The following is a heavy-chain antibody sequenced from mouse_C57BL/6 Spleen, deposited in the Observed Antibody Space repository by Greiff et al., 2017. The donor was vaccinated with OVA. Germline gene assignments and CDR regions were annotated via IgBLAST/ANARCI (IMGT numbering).Heavy chain of an antibody. V-gene: IGHV5-4*01. D-gene: IGHD2-3*01. J-gene: IGHJ3*01. CDR1: GFTFSSYA. CDR3: ARDDGYAY. Sequence: EVMLVESGGGLVKPGGSLKLSCAASGFTFSSYAMSWVRQTPEKRLEWVATISDGGSYTYYPDNVKGRFTISRDNAKNNLYLQMSHLKSEDTAMYYCARDDGYAYWGQGTLVTVSA. CDR2: ISDGGSYT.